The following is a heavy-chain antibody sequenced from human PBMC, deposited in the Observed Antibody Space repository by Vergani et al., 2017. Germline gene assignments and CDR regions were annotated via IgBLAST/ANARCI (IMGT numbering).Heavy chain of an antibody. CDR3: VKEKIDLGSYFFDS. V-gene: IGHV3-23*01. J-gene: IGHJ4*01. CDR2: ISGQNFRT. D-gene: IGHD2/OR15-2a*01. CDR1: GFTFTAHG. Sequence: EVQLLESGGGSAQPGESLRLSCVASGFTFTAHGLNWVRQAPGKGLEWVSGISGQNFRTHYADSVKRRFTISRDDSKNTVYLQINSLRAEDTAIYYCVKEKIDLGSYFFDSWGHGILVTVSS.